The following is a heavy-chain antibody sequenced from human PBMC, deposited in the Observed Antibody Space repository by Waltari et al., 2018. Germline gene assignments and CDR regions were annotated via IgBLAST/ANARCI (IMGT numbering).Heavy chain of an antibody. CDR3: APLPGGSGQTFDY. D-gene: IGHD3-10*01. CDR2: IDPEDGET. Sequence: EVELVQSGAEVTKPGATVKISCKASGSTFIDYFMHWEQQAPGNGLEWMGRIDPEDGETVYSEKFQGRVTITADTSTDTAYMELSSLTSGDTAVYYCAPLPGGSGQTFDYWGQGTLVTVSS. V-gene: IGHV1-69-2*01. J-gene: IGHJ4*02. CDR1: GSTFIDYF.